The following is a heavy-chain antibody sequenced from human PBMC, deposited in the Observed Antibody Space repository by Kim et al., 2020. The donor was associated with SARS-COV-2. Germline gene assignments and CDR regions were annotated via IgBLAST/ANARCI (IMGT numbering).Heavy chain of an antibody. Sequence: GGSLRLSCAASGFTFSDYYMSWIRQAPGKGLEWVSYISSSGSSIYYADSVKGRFTISRDNGKNSLYLQMNSLRAEDTAVYYCVGRLYCSGGSCPFDYWGQGTLVTVSS. J-gene: IGHJ4*02. CDR1: GFTFSDYY. CDR2: ISSSGSSI. CDR3: VGRLYCSGGSCPFDY. D-gene: IGHD2-15*01. V-gene: IGHV3-11*04.